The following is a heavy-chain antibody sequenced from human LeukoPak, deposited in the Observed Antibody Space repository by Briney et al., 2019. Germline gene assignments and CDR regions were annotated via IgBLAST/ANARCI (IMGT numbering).Heavy chain of an antibody. V-gene: IGHV1-46*01. D-gene: IGHD6-25*01. CDR3: ARGPSAARWFDP. J-gene: IGHJ5*02. CDR2: INPSGGST. CDR1: GYTFTTYY. Sequence: ASVKVSCKASGYTFTTYYIHWVRQAPGQGLEWMGIINPSGGSTNYAQKFQGRVTMTRDTSTSTVYLELSSLRSEDTAVYYCARGPSAARWFDPWGQGTLVTVSS.